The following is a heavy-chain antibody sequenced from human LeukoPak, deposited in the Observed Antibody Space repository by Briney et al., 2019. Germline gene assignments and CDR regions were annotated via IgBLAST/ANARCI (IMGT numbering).Heavy chain of an antibody. D-gene: IGHD6-13*01. CDR2: IIPILGIA. CDR1: GGTFSSYT. Sequence: LVKVSCKASGGTFSSYTISWVRQAPGQGLEWMGRIIPILGIANYAQKFQGRVTITADKSTSTAYMELSSLRSEDTAVYYCARGFAAGSLRFDPWGQGTLVTVSS. CDR3: ARGFAAGSLRFDP. V-gene: IGHV1-69*02. J-gene: IGHJ5*02.